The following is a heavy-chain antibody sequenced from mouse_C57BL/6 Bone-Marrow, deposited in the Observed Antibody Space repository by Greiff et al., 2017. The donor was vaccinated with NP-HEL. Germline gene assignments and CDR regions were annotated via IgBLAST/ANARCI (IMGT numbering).Heavy chain of an antibody. V-gene: IGHV1-76*01. CDR1: GYTFTDYY. Sequence: VQLQESGAELVRPGASVKLSCKASGYTFTDYYINWVKQRPGQGLEWIARIYPGSGNTYYNEKFKGKATLTAEKSSSTAYMQLSSLTSEDSAVYFCARCYYLAMDYWGQGTSVTVSS. CDR2: IYPGSGNT. J-gene: IGHJ4*01. D-gene: IGHD2-1*01. CDR3: ARCYYLAMDY.